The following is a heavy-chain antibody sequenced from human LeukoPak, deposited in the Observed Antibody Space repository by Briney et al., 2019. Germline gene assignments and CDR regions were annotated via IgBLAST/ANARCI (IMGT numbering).Heavy chain of an antibody. V-gene: IGHV3-74*01. Sequence: GGSLRLSCAASGMTFSNHWMHWVRQAPGKGLVWVSLIKTDGRTTIYTDSVKGRFTISRDNGKSILYLQMNSLRAEDTGIYYCTTGPSYGYEWWGQGTVVAVSS. CDR3: TTGPSYGYEW. D-gene: IGHD3-16*01. CDR2: IKTDGRTT. J-gene: IGHJ4*02. CDR1: GMTFSNHW.